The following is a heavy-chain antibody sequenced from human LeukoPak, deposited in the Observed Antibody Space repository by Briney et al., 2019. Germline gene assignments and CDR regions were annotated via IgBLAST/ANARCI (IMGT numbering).Heavy chain of an antibody. CDR1: GYTFTGYF. J-gene: IGHJ4*02. Sequence: ASVKVSCKASGYTFTGYFMHWVRQAPGQGLEWMGWINLNSGGTDYVQKFQGRVTMTRDTSISTAYMELSGLTSDDTAVYYCAIELTGSFYFDNWGQGTLVTVSS. CDR3: AIELTGSFYFDN. V-gene: IGHV1-2*02. CDR2: INLNSGGT. D-gene: IGHD2-8*02.